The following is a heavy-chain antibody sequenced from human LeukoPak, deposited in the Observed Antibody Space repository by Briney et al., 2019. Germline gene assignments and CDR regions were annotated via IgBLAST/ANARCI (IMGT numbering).Heavy chain of an antibody. D-gene: IGHD3-10*01. J-gene: IGHJ5*02. CDR1: GYTFTSYG. CDR2: ISAYNGNT. Sequence: ASVKVSCKASGYTFTSYGISWVRQAPGQGLECMGWISAYNGNTNYAQKLQGRVTMTTDTSTSTAYMELRSLRSDDTAVYYCARVWGVTMVRGAYNWFDPWGQGTLVTVSS. CDR3: ARVWGVTMVRGAYNWFDP. V-gene: IGHV1-18*01.